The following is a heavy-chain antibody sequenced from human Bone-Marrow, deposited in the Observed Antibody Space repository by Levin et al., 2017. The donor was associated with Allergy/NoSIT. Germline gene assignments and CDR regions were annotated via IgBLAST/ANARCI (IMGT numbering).Heavy chain of an antibody. J-gene: IGHJ3*02. Sequence: ASETLSLTCAVYGGSFSGYYWSWIRQPPGKGLEWIGEINHSGSTNYNPSLKSRVTISVDTSKNQFSLKLSSVTAADTAVYYCASLLPPYSSSPDDAFDIWGQGTMVTVSS. CDR3: ASLLPPYSSSPDDAFDI. CDR1: GGSFSGYY. D-gene: IGHD6-6*01. V-gene: IGHV4-34*01. CDR2: INHSGST.